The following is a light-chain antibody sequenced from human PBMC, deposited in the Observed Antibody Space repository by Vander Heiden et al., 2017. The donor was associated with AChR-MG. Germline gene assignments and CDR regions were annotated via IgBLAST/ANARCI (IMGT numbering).Light chain of an antibody. J-gene: IGLJ1*01. CDR3: STWDYSLSAFV. CDR2: GNS. Sequence: QSALTQETSVSGTVGQKVTLSCSGNSNNIGRFHVGWYQQIANGAPKTVMVGNSLPSGIPDRFSGSKSGTTASLTISGLQPEDEAVYYCSTWDYSLSAFVFGSGTKVTVL. V-gene: IGLV1-44*01. CDR1: SNNIGRFH.